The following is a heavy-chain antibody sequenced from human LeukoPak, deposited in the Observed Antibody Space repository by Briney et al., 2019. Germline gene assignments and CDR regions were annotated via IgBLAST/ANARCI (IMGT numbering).Heavy chain of an antibody. V-gene: IGHV4-59*08. CDR3: ASLSQAYGDYSLRY. CDR2: VYYSGIS. CDR1: GGSISNYY. Sequence: SETLSLTCTVSGGSISNYYWSWIRQPPGKGLEWIGYVYYSGISNYNPSLKSRVTISVDTSKNQLSLKLSSVTATDTAVYYCASLSQAYGDYSLRYWGQGTLVTVSS. J-gene: IGHJ4*02. D-gene: IGHD4-17*01.